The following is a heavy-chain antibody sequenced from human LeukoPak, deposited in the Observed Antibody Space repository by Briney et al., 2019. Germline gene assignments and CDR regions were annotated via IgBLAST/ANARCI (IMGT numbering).Heavy chain of an antibody. CDR1: GFSLSTSGVG. Sequence: SGPTLVNPTQTLTLTCTFSGFSLSTSGVGLGWIRQPPGKALGWLALIYWNDDKRYSPSLKSRLTITKDTSKNQVVLTMTNMDPVDTATYYCAHSKELGSGSYYTCDYWGQGTLVTVSS. CDR3: AHSKELGSGSYYTCDY. J-gene: IGHJ4*02. V-gene: IGHV2-5*01. CDR2: IYWNDDK. D-gene: IGHD3-10*01.